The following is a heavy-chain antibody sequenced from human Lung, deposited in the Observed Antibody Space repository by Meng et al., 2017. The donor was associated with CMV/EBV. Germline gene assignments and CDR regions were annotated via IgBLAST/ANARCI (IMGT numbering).Heavy chain of an antibody. V-gene: IGHV3-23*01. Sequence: ESLKISCAASGFTFSTYAMSWVRQAPGKGLEWVSAISGGGDNSYYADSVKGRFTVSRDNSQTTLYLQMTSLRDEDTTVYYLPIDPTLTPAAGGKFNWSKGQKEGNDFASWGQGXLVTVSS. J-gene: IGHJ4*02. D-gene: IGHD2-2*01. CDR2: ISGGGDNS. CDR1: GFTFSTYA. CDR3: PIDPTLTPAAGGKFNWSKGQKEGNDFAS.